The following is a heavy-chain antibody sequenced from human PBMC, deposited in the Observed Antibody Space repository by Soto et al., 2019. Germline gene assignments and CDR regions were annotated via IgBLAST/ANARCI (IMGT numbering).Heavy chain of an antibody. J-gene: IGHJ6*02. V-gene: IGHV4-39*01. CDR1: GGSISSSSYY. D-gene: IGHD6-6*01. CDR3: ARRLARPGDYYYYYGMDV. CDR2: IYYSGST. Sequence: SETLSLTCTVSGGSISSSSYYWGWIRQPPGKGLEWIGSIYYSGSTYYNPSLKSRVTISVDTSKNQFSLKLSSVTAAETAVYYCARRLARPGDYYYYYGMDVWGQGTTVTVSS.